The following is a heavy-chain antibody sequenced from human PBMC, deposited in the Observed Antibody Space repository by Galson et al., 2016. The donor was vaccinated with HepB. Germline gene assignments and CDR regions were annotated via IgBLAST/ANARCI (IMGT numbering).Heavy chain of an antibody. J-gene: IGHJ5*02. D-gene: IGHD3-10*01. CDR2: IDPSDSYT. CDR1: GYSFTNYW. Sequence: QSGAEVKKPGESLRISCKGSGYSFTNYWISWVRQMPGKGLEWMGRIDPSDSYTDYSPSFQGHVTISADKSSSTAYLQWSSLKASDTAMYYCAIRVVDYYNIWFDPWGQGTLVTVSS. V-gene: IGHV5-10-1*01. CDR3: AIRVVDYYNIWFDP.